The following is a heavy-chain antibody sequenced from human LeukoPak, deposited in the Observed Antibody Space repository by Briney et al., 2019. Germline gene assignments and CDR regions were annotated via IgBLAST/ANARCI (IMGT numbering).Heavy chain of an antibody. V-gene: IGHV3-23*01. CDR1: GFTFRTYA. D-gene: IGHD7-27*01. CDR2: VSGSGGNT. CDR3: NVRWGPNSDY. J-gene: IGHJ4*02. Sequence: AGGSLRLSCAASGFTFRTYAMSWVRQAPGKGLEWVSAVSGSGGNTYYADSVKGRFTISRDNAKNTLFLHMNSLRAEDTAVYYCNVRWGPNSDYWGQGTLVTVSS.